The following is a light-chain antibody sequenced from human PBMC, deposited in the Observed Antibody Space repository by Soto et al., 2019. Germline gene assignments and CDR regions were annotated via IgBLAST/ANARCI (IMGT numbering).Light chain of an antibody. J-gene: IGKJ1*01. V-gene: IGKV1-8*01. CDR1: QGISGY. CDR3: QQYYSYPPET. CDR2: AAS. Sequence: AIRMTQSPSSLSASTGDRVTITCRASQGISGYLAWYQQKPGKAPKLLIYAASTLQSGVPSRFSGSGSGTDFTLTISCLQSEDFATYYCQQYYSYPPETFGQGTKVEIK.